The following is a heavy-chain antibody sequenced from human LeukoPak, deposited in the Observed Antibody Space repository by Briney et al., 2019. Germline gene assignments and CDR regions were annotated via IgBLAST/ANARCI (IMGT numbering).Heavy chain of an antibody. J-gene: IGHJ4*02. CDR2: IVPIFGTA. CDR1: GGTFSSYA. D-gene: IGHD3-10*01. CDR3: ARDLGYGSGSYYNKAPDY. V-gene: IGHV1-69*13. Sequence: SVKVSCKASGGTFSSYATSWVRQAPGQGLEWMGGIVPIFGTANYAQKFQGRVTITADESTSTAYMELSSLRSEDTAVYYCARDLGYGSGSYYNKAPDYWGQGTLVTVSS.